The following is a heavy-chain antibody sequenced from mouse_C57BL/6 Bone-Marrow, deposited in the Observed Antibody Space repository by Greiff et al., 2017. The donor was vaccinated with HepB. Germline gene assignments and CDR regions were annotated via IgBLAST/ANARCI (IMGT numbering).Heavy chain of an antibody. D-gene: IGHD2-5*01. V-gene: IGHV1-81*01. J-gene: IGHJ3*01. CDR2: IYPRSGNT. CDR1: GYTFTSYG. Sequence: QVQLQQSGAELARPGASVKLSCKASGYTFTSYGISWVKQSTGQGLEWIGEIYPRSGNTYYNEKFKGKATLTADKSSSTASMELRSLTSEDSAVYFCARAYYSNLAWFAYWGQVTLVTVSA. CDR3: ARAYYSNLAWFAY.